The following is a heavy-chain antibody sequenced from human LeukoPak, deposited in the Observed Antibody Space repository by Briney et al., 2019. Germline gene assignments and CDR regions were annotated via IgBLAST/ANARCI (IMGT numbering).Heavy chain of an antibody. V-gene: IGHV4-39*07. CDR1: GGSIGSSSYY. J-gene: IGHJ6*03. CDR3: ARAPGAYYMDV. Sequence: SETLSLTCTVSGGSIGSSSYYWGWIRQPPGKGLEWIGSIYYSGSTYYNPSLKSRVTISVDTSKNQFSLKLSSVTAADTAVYYCARAPGAYYMDVWGKGTTVTISS. CDR2: IYYSGST. D-gene: IGHD3-10*01.